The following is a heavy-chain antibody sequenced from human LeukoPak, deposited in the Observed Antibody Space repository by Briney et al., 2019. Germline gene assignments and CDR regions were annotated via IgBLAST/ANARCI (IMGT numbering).Heavy chain of an antibody. V-gene: IGHV4-34*01. Sequence: SEILSLTCAVYGGSFSGHYWTWIRQPAGKGLKWIGEINHSGSTNYNPSLKSRVTISVDTSKNQFSLKVSSVTAADTAVYYCARVKDPGGYYYYYYMDIWGKGNTVTVSS. CDR1: GGSFSGHY. CDR3: ARVKDPGGYYYYYYMDI. CDR2: INHSGST. D-gene: IGHD3-16*01. J-gene: IGHJ6*03.